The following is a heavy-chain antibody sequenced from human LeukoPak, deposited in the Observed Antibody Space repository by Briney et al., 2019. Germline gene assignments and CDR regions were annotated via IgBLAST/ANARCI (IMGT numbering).Heavy chain of an antibody. CDR3: ARRNHYFDY. Sequence: SETLSLTCTVSGGSIRSSSSYWGWIRQLPGKGLEWIASIYYSGSTYYNPSLKSRLTISVDTSNNQFSLTVGSVTAADTAVYYCARRNHYFDYWGQGALVTVSS. V-gene: IGHV4-39*01. J-gene: IGHJ4*02. CDR1: GGSIRSSSSY. CDR2: IYYSGST.